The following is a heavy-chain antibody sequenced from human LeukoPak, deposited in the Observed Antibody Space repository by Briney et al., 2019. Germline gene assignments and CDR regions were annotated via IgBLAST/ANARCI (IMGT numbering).Heavy chain of an antibody. V-gene: IGHV4-39*07. CDR2: IYHSGST. D-gene: IGHD6-19*01. CDR3: ARARSSGWPDY. J-gene: IGHJ4*02. Sequence: PSETLSLTCIVSGDSISSTDHYWGWIRQPPGKGLEWIGSIYHSGSTYYNPSLKSRVTISVDTSKNQFSLKLSSVTAADTAVYYCARARSSGWPDYWGQGTLVTVSS. CDR1: GDSISSTDHY.